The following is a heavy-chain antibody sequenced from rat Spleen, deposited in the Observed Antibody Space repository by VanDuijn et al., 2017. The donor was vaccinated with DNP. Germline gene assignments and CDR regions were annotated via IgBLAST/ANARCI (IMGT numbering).Heavy chain of an antibody. Sequence: QVQLKESGPGLVQPSQTLSLACTVSGVSLTNFGVNWVRQPPGKGLEWIAGISSGGSTFYNSVFKSRLSISRDTSKSQVFLKMNSLQTDDTGTYYCTRDQDYYYDGGYYPTMDAWGQGTSVTVSS. J-gene: IGHJ4*01. CDR1: GVSLTNFG. V-gene: IGHV2S12*01. D-gene: IGHD1-12*02. CDR3: TRDQDYYYDGGYYPTMDA. CDR2: ISSGGST.